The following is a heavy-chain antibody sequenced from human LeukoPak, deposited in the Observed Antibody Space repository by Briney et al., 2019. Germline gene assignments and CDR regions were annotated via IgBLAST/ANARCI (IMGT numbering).Heavy chain of an antibody. CDR1: GFTFSSYG. Sequence: GRSLRLSCAASGFTFSSYGMHWVRQAPGKGLEWVAVISYDGSNKYYADSVKGRFTISRDNSKNTLYLQMNSLRAEDTAVYYCAREMKSVLLWFGELLVWGQGTLVTVSS. D-gene: IGHD3-10*01. V-gene: IGHV3-30*03. CDR3: AREMKSVLLWFGELLV. CDR2: ISYDGSNK. J-gene: IGHJ4*02.